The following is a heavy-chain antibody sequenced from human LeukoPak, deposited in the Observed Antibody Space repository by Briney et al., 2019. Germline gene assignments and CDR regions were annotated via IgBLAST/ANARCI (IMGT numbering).Heavy chain of an antibody. J-gene: IGHJ4*02. CDR3: AKRGQQWLVPEDY. V-gene: IGHV3-23*01. Sequence: GGSLRLSCAASGFTFSSYAMRWVRQAPGKGLEWVSAISGSGGSTYYADSVKGRFTISRDNSKNTLYLQMNSLRAEDTAVYYCAKRGQQWLVPEDYWGQGTLVTVSS. CDR2: ISGSGGST. D-gene: IGHD6-19*01. CDR1: GFTFSSYA.